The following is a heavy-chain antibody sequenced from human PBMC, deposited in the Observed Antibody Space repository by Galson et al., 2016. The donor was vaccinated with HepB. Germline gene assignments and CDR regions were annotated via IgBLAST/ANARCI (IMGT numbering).Heavy chain of an antibody. CDR2: ISSSSSYI. CDR1: GFTFSSYS. D-gene: IGHD1-26*01. CDR3: ARGEIVGAIFDY. Sequence: SLRLSCAASGFTFSSYSMNWVRQAPGKGLEWVSSISSSSSYIYYADSVKGRFTISRDYAKNSLYLQMNSLRAEDTAVYYCARGEIVGAIFDYWGQGTLVTVSS. V-gene: IGHV3-21*01. J-gene: IGHJ4*02.